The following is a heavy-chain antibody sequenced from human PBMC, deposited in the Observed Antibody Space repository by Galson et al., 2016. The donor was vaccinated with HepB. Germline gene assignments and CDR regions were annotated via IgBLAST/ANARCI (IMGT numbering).Heavy chain of an antibody. J-gene: IGHJ4*02. D-gene: IGHD5-12*01. V-gene: IGHV3-23*01. CDR1: GFTFSTYA. CDR2: ISHSSIST. Sequence: LRLSCAASGFTFSTYAMSWVRQAPGKGLKWVSAISHSSISTFYADSVKGRFTISRVNSKNTLYLHMNSLRAEDTAVYYCAKDWLARGRRPYFFDYWGQGTLVTVSS. CDR3: AKDWLARGRRPYFFDY.